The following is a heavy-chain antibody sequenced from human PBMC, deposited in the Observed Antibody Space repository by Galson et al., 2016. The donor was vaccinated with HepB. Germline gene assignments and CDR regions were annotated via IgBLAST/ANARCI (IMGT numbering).Heavy chain of an antibody. D-gene: IGHD3-22*01. CDR1: GLTVSANY. Sequence: SLRLSCAASGLTVSANYMSWVRQAPGKGLEWVSVIYSGGSRYYADFVKGRFTISRDNSKNTLYLQMNSLRAEDTAVYYCAKGDYYDSSGYFPFDYWGQGTLVTVSS. V-gene: IGHV3-53*01. J-gene: IGHJ4*02. CDR2: IYSGGSR. CDR3: AKGDYYDSSGYFPFDY.